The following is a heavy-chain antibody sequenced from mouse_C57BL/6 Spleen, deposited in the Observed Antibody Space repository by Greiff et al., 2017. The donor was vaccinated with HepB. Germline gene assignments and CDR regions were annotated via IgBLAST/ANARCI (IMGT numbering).Heavy chain of an antibody. Sequence: VKLQQSGAELVRPGPSVKVSCKASGYAFTNYLIEWVKQRPGQGLEWIGVINPGSGGTNYNEKFKGKATLTADKSSSTAYMQLSSLTSEDSAVYFCARIYDPYAMDYWGKGTSVTVSS. CDR3: ARIYDPYAMDY. CDR1: GYAFTNYL. J-gene: IGHJ4*01. D-gene: IGHD2-3*01. CDR2: INPGSGGT. V-gene: IGHV1-54*01.